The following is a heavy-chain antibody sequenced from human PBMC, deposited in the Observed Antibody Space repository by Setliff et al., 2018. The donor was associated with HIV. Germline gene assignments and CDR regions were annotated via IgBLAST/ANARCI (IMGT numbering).Heavy chain of an antibody. V-gene: IGHV4-61*09. Sequence: LSLTCTVSGGSITSGSYSWTWIRQPAGKGLEWIGHVASSGNIDYNPSLKSRVTISADTSKNQFSLKLTSVTTADTATYYCSRGPPFDRWGRGTLVTVSS. CDR1: GGSITSGSYS. CDR3: SRGPPFDR. CDR2: VASSGNI. J-gene: IGHJ2*01.